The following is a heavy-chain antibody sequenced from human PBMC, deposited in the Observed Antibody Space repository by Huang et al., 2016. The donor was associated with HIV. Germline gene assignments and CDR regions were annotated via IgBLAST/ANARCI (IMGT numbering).Heavy chain of an antibody. V-gene: IGHV1-2*02. J-gene: IGHJ4*02. CDR3: ARTPYSGSHPDY. Sequence: QVQLVQSGAEVKKPGASVKVSCRTSGYTFTDYFVNWVRQAPGQGLQWMGSINPLSGVTNYAQKFQGRVTMNRYTSIRTVYMELNRLRSDDTALYYCARTPYSGSHPDYWGQGTLVTVSS. CDR2: INPLSGVT. D-gene: IGHD2-15*01. CDR1: GYTFTDYF.